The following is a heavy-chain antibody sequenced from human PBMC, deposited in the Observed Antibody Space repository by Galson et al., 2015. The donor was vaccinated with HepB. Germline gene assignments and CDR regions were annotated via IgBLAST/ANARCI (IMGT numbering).Heavy chain of an antibody. V-gene: IGHV3-30*03. CDR2: ISYDGSDK. D-gene: IGHD1-7*01. J-gene: IGHJ4*02. CDR1: GCTLGNYG. CDR3: AREANWNYWVY. Sequence: SLGLDGPASGCTLGNYGRHWVRQAPGKGLEGVTIISYDGSDKKYAESVKGRFTVSRDNSKNTLYRQFNSVRVEDTAVYYCAREANWNYWVYWGQGTLVTVSS.